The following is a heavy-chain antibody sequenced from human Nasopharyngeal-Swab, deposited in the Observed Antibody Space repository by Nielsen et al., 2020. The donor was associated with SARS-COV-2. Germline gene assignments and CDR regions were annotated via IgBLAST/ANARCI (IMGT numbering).Heavy chain of an antibody. Sequence: SVKVSCKASGYTFTSYGISWVRQAPGQGLEWMGGIIPIFGTANYAQKFQGRVTITADESTSTAYMELSSLRSEDTAVYYCATGVCGGDCYPAQHDAFDIWGQGTMVTVSS. CDR2: IIPIFGTA. CDR1: GYTFTSYG. J-gene: IGHJ3*02. CDR3: ATGVCGGDCYPAQHDAFDI. D-gene: IGHD2-21*02. V-gene: IGHV1-69*13.